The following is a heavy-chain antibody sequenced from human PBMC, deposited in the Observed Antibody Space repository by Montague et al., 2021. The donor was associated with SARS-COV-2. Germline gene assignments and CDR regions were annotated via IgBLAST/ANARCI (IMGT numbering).Heavy chain of an antibody. CDR2: IDWDDDK. Sequence: PALVKPTQTLTPTCTFSGFSLSTSGMCVSWIRQPPGKALEWLARIDWDDDKYYSTSLKTRLTISKDTSKNQVVLTMTNMDPVDTATYYCARTHYDILTGSLNWFDPWGQGTLVTVSS. V-gene: IGHV2-70*11. CDR3: ARTHYDILTGSLNWFDP. CDR1: GFSLSTSGMC. D-gene: IGHD3-9*01. J-gene: IGHJ5*02.